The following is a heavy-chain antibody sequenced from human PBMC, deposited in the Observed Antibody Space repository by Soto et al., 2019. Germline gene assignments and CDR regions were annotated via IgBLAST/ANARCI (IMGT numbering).Heavy chain of an antibody. V-gene: IGHV3-9*01. CDR1: GFTFDDYA. CDR2: ISWNSGSI. CDR3: AKDPGSNYYYYMDV. J-gene: IGHJ6*03. Sequence: EVQLVEFGGGLVQPGRSLRLSCAASGFTFDDYAMHWVRQAPGKGLEWVSGISWNSGSIGYADSVKGRFTISRDNAKNSLYLQMNSLRAEDTALYYCAKDPGSNYYYYMDVWGKGTTVTVSS.